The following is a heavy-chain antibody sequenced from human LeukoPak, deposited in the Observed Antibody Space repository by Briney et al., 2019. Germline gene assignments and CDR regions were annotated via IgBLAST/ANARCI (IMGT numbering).Heavy chain of an antibody. CDR3: ARAYGSGSYCNY. CDR2: INHSGGT. J-gene: IGHJ4*02. V-gene: IGHV4-34*01. D-gene: IGHD3-10*01. Sequence: PSETLSLTCAVYGGSFSGYYWSWIRQPPGKGLEWIGEINHSGGTNYNPSLKSRVTISVDTSKNQFSLKLSSVTAADTAVYYCARAYGSGSYCNYWGQGTLVTVSS. CDR1: GGSFSGYY.